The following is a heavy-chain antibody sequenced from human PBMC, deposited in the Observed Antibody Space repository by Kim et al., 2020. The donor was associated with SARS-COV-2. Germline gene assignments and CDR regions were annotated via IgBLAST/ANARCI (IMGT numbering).Heavy chain of an antibody. D-gene: IGHD2-21*02. CDR3: AKNFLPWVVTGVDY. J-gene: IGHJ4*02. V-gene: IGHV3-33*06. CDR2: IWYDGSNK. Sequence: GGSLRLSCAASGFTFSSYGMHWVRQAPGKGLEWVAVIWYDGSNKYYADSVKGRFTISRDNSKNTLYLQMNSLRAEDTAVYYCAKNFLPWVVTGVDYWGQGTLVTVSS. CDR1: GFTFSSYG.